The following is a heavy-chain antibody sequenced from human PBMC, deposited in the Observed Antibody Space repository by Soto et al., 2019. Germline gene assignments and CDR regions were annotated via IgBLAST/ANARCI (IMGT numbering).Heavy chain of an antibody. V-gene: IGHV4-31*03. CDR2: IYYSGST. J-gene: IGHJ4*02. D-gene: IGHD3-3*01. CDR1: GGSISSGGYY. CDR3: ARGNSGRTIFGVPNFDY. Sequence: SETLSLTCTVSGGSISSGGYYWSWIRQHPGKGLEWIGYIYYSGSTYYNPSLKSRVTISVDTSKNQFSLKLSSVTAADTAVYYCARGNSGRTIFGVPNFDYWGPGTLVTVSS.